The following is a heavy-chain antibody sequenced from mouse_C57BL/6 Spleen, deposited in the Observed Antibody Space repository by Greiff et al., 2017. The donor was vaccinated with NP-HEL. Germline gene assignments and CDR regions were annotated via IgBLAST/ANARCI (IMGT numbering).Heavy chain of an antibody. Sequence: QVQLQQPGAELVKPGASVKLSCKASGYTFTSYWMHWVKQRPGQGLEWIGMIHPNSGSTNYNEKFKSKATLTVDKSSSTAYMQLSSLTSEDSAVYYCARSASYSGYSFDYWGQGTTLTVSS. CDR1: GYTFTSYW. CDR3: ARSASYSGYSFDY. CDR2: IHPNSGST. D-gene: IGHD2-10*01. J-gene: IGHJ2*01. V-gene: IGHV1-64*01.